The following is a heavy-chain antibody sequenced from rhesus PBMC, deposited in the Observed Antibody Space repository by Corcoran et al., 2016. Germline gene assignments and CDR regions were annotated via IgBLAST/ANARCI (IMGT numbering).Heavy chain of an antibody. V-gene: IGHV3S25*01. CDR1: GCTFRPYY. J-gene: IGHJ4*01. CDR2: INSGCGST. D-gene: IGHD4-29*01. CDR3: AKVGYVSSPIDY. Sequence: EVQLVESGGGLLQPGGSLSLPFKGLGCTFRPYYLYWVRQTQGRGQEWVSGINSGCGSTFYAESVQGQCTISRDNSKNTLSLQMNSLRAEDTAVYYCAKVGYVSSPIDYWGQGVLVTVSS.